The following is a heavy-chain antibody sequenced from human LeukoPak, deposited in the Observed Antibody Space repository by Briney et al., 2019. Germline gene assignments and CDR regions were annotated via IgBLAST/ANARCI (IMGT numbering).Heavy chain of an antibody. CDR1: GYSISSGYY. D-gene: IGHD3-22*01. Sequence: SETLSLTCTVPGYSISSGYYWGWIRQSPGKGLEWIGSIYHSGRTYYNPSLKSRLTISLDTSKNQFSLKLSSVTAADTAVYYCTGKYYYDSSGYYYADYWGQGTLVTVSS. CDR3: TGKYYYDSSGYYYADY. CDR2: IYHSGRT. J-gene: IGHJ4*02. V-gene: IGHV4-38-2*02.